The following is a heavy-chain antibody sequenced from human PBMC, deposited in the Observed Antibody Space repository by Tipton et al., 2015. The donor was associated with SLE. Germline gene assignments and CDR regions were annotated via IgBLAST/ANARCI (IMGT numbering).Heavy chain of an antibody. V-gene: IGHV5-51*04. CDR1: GYSFTTYW. Sequence: QLVQSGAEVKKPGESLKISCKGSGYSFTTYWIGWVRQMPGKGLEWMGIIYPAGGSDTRYSPSFQGQVTVSADWPISTAYLQWSSRRASGAAMYYCVRWENNYNRNPHDFECWGQGTLVTVS. D-gene: IGHD1-14*01. CDR2: IYPAGGSDT. J-gene: IGHJ4*02. CDR3: VRWENNYNRNPHDFEC.